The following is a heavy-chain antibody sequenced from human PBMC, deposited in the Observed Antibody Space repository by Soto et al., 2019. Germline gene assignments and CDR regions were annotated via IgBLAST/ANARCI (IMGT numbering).Heavy chain of an antibody. V-gene: IGHV1-69*13. CDR1: GGTFSTFG. Sequence: GASVKVSCKASGGTFSTFGISWVRQAPVQGLEWMGGIIPFFGTARYSQKFEDRITITADESTNTVYMDLRSLTSVDTAIYYCAKSAPMDAGDKYYYDFWGQGALVTVSS. D-gene: IGHD4-17*01. CDR2: IIPFFGTA. CDR3: AKSAPMDAGDKYYYDF. J-gene: IGHJ4*02.